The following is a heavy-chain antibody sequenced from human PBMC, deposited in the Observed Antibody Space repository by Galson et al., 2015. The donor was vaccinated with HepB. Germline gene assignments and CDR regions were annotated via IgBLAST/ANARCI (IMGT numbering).Heavy chain of an antibody. CDR2: IYYSGST. J-gene: IGHJ4*02. D-gene: IGHD3-22*01. Sequence: LSLTCTVSGGSISSYYWSWIRQPPGKGLEWIGYIYYSGSTNYNPSLKSRVTISVDTSKNQFSLKLSSVTAADTAVYYCARLYYDSSGYSAPDYWGQGTLVTVSS. V-gene: IGHV4-59*01. CDR3: ARLYYDSSGYSAPDY. CDR1: GGSISSYY.